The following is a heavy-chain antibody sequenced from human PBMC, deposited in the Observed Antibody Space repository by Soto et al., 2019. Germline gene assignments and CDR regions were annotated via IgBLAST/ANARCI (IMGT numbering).Heavy chain of an antibody. D-gene: IGHD3-10*01. CDR2: INAGNGNT. CDR1: GYTFTSYA. J-gene: IGHJ6*02. V-gene: IGHV1-3*01. CDR3: ARARGVITYYYYYGMDV. Sequence: ASVKVSCKASGYTFTSYAMHWVRQAPGQRLEWMGWINAGNGNTKYSQKFQGRVTITRDTSASTAYMELSSLRSEDTDVYYCARARGVITYYYYYGMDVWGQGTTVTVAS.